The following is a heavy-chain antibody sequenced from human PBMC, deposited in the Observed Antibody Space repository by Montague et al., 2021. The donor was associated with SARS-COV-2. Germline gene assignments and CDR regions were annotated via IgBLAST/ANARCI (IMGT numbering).Heavy chain of an antibody. D-gene: IGHD6-19*01. CDR1: GGSINSYY. V-gene: IGHV4-59*01. CDR3: AGRPTPSYSSGWYLFYYAMDV. J-gene: IGHJ6*02. CDR2: IYYSGST. Sequence: SETLSLTCAVSGGSINSYYWSWIRQPPGKGLEWIGYIYYSGSTIYNPSLKSRVTISIDTSKNLFSLKLNSVTAADTAVYYCAGRPTPSYSSGWYLFYYAMDVWGQGTTVTVSS.